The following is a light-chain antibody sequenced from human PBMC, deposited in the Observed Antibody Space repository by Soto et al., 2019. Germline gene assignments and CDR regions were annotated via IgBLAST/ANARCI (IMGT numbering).Light chain of an antibody. Sequence: EIVLTQSPGTLSLSPGERASLSCRASQSVSSSYLAWYQQIPGQAPRLLINDASRRATGIPDRFSGSGSGTDFTLTISRLEPEDFAVYYCQQRSNWPPFTFGQGTRLEIK. J-gene: IGKJ5*01. CDR2: DAS. V-gene: IGKV3D-20*02. CDR1: QSVSSSY. CDR3: QQRSNWPPFT.